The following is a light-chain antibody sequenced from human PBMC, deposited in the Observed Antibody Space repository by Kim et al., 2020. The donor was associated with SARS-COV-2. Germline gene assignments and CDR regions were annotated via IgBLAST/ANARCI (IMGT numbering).Light chain of an antibody. V-gene: IGKV4-1*01. CDR2: WAS. Sequence: TSNSKSSQSVLYSSNNKNYLAWYQQKPGQPPKLLIYWASTRESGVPDRFSGSGSGTDFTLTISSLQAEDVAVYYCQQYYSTAWLTFGGGTKVDIK. CDR1: QSVLYSSNNKNY. CDR3: QQYYSTAWLT. J-gene: IGKJ4*01.